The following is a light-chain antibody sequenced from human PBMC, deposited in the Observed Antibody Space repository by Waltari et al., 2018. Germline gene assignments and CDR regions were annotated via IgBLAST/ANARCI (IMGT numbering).Light chain of an antibody. J-gene: IGKJ4*01. Sequence: DIQMTQSPSTLSASVGDRVTITCRASQTISSWLASDQQKPGKAPDLLIYKASNLESGVPSRFSGSGSGTEFTLTISSLQPDDFATYYCQQYNSFSLTFGGGTKVEIK. CDR2: KAS. CDR3: QQYNSFSLT. CDR1: QTISSW. V-gene: IGKV1-5*03.